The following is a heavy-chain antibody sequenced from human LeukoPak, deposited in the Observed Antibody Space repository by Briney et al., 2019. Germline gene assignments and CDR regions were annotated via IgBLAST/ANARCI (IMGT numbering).Heavy chain of an antibody. D-gene: IGHD1-26*01. V-gene: IGHV3-21*01. Sequence: PGGSLRLSCAASGFSFSSYSMNWVRQAPGKGLEWVSSIGSISIDIDYADSVKGRFTISRDNAKNSLYLQMNSLRAEDTAVYYCARELVVGATKWFDPWGQGTLVTVSS. CDR2: IGSISIDI. CDR3: ARELVVGATKWFDP. J-gene: IGHJ5*02. CDR1: GFSFSSYS.